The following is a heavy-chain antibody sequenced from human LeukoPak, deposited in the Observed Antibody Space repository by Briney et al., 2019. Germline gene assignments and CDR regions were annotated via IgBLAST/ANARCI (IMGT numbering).Heavy chain of an antibody. D-gene: IGHD2-15*01. V-gene: IGHV4-34*01. CDR2: INHSGST. Sequence: PSETLSLTCAVYGGSFSGYYWSWIRQPPGKGLEWIGEINHSGSTNYNPSLKSRVTISVDTSKNQFSLKLSSVTAADTAVYYCARGSLHCSGGSCLRHNWFDPWGQGTLVTVSS. CDR1: GGSFSGYY. CDR3: ARGSLHCSGGSCLRHNWFDP. J-gene: IGHJ5*02.